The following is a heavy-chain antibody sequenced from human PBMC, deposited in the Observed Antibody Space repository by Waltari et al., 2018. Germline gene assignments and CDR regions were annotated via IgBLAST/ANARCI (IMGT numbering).Heavy chain of an antibody. V-gene: IGHV3-7*01. CDR3: ARDQRSRIAVADFDY. CDR2: IKQDGREK. CDR1: GFTFSSYW. J-gene: IGHJ4*02. Sequence: EVQLVESGGGLVQPGGSLRLSCAASGFTFSSYWMSGVRQAPGKGLEWVANIKQDGREKYYVDSVKGRFTISRDNAKNSLYLQMNSLRAEDTAVYYCARDQRSRIAVADFDYWGQGTLVTVSS. D-gene: IGHD6-19*01.